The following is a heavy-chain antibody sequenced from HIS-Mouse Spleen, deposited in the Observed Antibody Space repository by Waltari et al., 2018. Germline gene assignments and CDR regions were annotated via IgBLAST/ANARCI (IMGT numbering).Heavy chain of an antibody. Sequence: QVQLQESGPGLVKPSETLSLTCTVSGYSISSGYYWGWIRQPPGKGLEWIWGIYHSGSTYYNPSLTSRVTISVDTSRNQFSLKLSSVTAADTAVYYCARDPGYSSSSNAFDIWGQGQWSPSLQ. D-gene: IGHD6-6*01. CDR2: IYHSGST. V-gene: IGHV4-38-2*02. J-gene: IGHJ3*02. CDR3: ARDPGYSSSSNAFDI. CDR1: GYSISSGYY.